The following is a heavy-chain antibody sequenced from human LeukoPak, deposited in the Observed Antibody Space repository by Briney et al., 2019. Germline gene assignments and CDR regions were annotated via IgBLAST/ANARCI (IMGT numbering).Heavy chain of an antibody. J-gene: IGHJ4*02. CDR1: GYTFTNYS. V-gene: IGHV7-4-1*02. D-gene: IGHD5-18*01. CDR2: INTNTGHP. Sequence: ASVKASGKAFGYTFTNYSMNWVRQAPGHGLEWMGWINTNTGHPTYAQGFTGRFVFSLDTSVSTAYLHISSLKAEDTAVYYCARGTAEPDYWGQGTLVTVSS. CDR3: ARGTAEPDY.